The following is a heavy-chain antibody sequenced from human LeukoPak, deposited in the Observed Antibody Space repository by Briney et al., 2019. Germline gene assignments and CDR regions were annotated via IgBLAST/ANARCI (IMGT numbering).Heavy chain of an antibody. CDR1: GGSFSGYY. V-gene: IGHV4-34*01. Sequence: SETLSLTCAVYGGSFSGYYWSWIRQPPGKGLDSIGEINHSGSTNYNPSLKSRVTISVDTSKNQFSLKLSSVTAADTAVYYCARGAAVAGLFPFDYWGQGTLVTVSS. J-gene: IGHJ4*02. D-gene: IGHD6-19*01. CDR3: ARGAAVAGLFPFDY. CDR2: INHSGST.